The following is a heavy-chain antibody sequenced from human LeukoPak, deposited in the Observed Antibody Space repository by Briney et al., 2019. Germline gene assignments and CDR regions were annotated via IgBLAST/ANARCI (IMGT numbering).Heavy chain of an antibody. CDR1: GGTFSSYA. D-gene: IGHD2-2*02. J-gene: IGHJ4*02. CDR3: ARAREGIVPAAIQPFDY. V-gene: IGHV1-69*01. Sequence: SVKVSCKASGGTFSSYAISWVRQAPGQGLEWMGGINPIFGTANYAQKFQGRVTITADESTSTAYMELSSLRSEDTAVYYCARAREGIVPAAIQPFDYWGQGTLVTVSS. CDR2: INPIFGTA.